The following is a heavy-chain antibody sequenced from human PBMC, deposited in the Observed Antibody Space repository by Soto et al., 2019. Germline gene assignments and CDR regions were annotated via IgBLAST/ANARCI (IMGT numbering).Heavy chain of an antibody. D-gene: IGHD3-9*01. CDR1: GYSFTSYW. Sequence: PGESLKISCKGSGYSFTSYWIGWVRQMPGKGLEWMGIIYPGDSDTRYSPSFQGQVTISADKSISTAYLQWSSLKASDTAMYYCASGAGLRYFDWLSYDAFDIWGQGTMVTVS. V-gene: IGHV5-51*01. J-gene: IGHJ3*02. CDR2: IYPGDSDT. CDR3: ASGAGLRYFDWLSYDAFDI.